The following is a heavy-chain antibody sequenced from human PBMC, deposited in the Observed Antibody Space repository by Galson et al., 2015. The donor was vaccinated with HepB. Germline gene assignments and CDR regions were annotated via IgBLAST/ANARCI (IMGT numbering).Heavy chain of an antibody. Sequence: SVKVSCKASGYTFTSYAMHWVRQAPGQRLEWMGWINAGNGNTKYSQKFQGRVTITRDTSASTAYMELSSLRSEDTAVYYCARKAVADYGMDVWGQGTTVTVSS. CDR2: INAGNGNT. J-gene: IGHJ6*02. V-gene: IGHV1-3*01. CDR1: GYTFTSYA. D-gene: IGHD6-19*01. CDR3: ARKAVADYGMDV.